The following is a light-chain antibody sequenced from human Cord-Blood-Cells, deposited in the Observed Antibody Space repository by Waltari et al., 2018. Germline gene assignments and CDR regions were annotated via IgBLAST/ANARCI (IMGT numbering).Light chain of an antibody. J-gene: IGKJ1*01. CDR2: GAS. CDR3: QQYGSSPPWT. V-gene: IGKV3-20*01. Sequence: EIVLTQSPGPMSLSPGERAPLSCRASQSVSSSYLAWYQQKPGQAPRPLIYGASSSATGIPDRFSGSGSGTDFTLTISRLEPEDFAVYYCQQYGSSPPWTFGQGTKVEIK. CDR1: QSVSSSY.